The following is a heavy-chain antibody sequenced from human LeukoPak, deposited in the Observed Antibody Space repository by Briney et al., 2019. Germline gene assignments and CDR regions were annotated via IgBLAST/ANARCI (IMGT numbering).Heavy chain of an antibody. J-gene: IGHJ4*02. CDR1: GGSVSSHY. CDR3: ARGPETPPYATRGSYYFDY. D-gene: IGHD3-10*01. V-gene: IGHV4-4*07. Sequence: SETLSLTCTVSGGSVSSHYWTWIRQPAGKGLEWIGRIYTSGSTNYNPSLKSRVTMSVDTAKNQFSLKLSSVSAADTAVYYCARGPETPPYATRGSYYFDYWGQGTLVTVSS. CDR2: IYTSGST.